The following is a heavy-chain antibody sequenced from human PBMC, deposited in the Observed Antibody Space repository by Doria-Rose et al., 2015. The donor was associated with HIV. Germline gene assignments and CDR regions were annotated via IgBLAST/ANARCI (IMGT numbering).Heavy chain of an antibody. V-gene: IGHV1-18*01. CDR2: ISAYNGNT. CDR1: GYTFSKYG. J-gene: IGHJ4*02. CDR3: ARVGRYSNYYYFDY. Sequence: VQLVESGAEVKKPGASVKVSCKAAGYTFSKYGISWVRQAPGQGLEWMGWISAYNGNTNYAQNLQGRVTITTDTSTSTAYMELRSLRSDDTAVYFCARVGRYSNYYYFDYWGQGTLVTVSS. D-gene: IGHD4-4*01.